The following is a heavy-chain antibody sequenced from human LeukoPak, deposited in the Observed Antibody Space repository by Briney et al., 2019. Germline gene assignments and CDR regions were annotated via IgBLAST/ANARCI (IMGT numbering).Heavy chain of an antibody. CDR2: IKYDGSEE. Sequence: PGGSLRLSCAASGFTFSDYWMSWMRQAPGKGLEWVANIKYDGSEEYYVDSVKGRFTISRDNAENSLYLQLSSLRVEDTAVYYCRSGGAAPGSFDNWGQGTLVTVSP. CDR3: RSGGAAPGSFDN. J-gene: IGHJ4*02. D-gene: IGHD6-13*01. V-gene: IGHV3-7*01. CDR1: GFTFSDYW.